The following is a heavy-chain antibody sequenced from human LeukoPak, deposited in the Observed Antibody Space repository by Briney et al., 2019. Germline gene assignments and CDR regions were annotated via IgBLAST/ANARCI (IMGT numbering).Heavy chain of an antibody. V-gene: IGHV3-23*01. CDR1: GFTFSSYA. D-gene: IGHD3-10*01. CDR2: ISGSGGST. J-gene: IGHJ4*02. Sequence: GGSLRLSCAASGFTFSSYAMSWVRQAPGKGLEWVSAISGSGGSTYYADSVKGRFTISRDNSKNTLYLQMNSLRSEDTAVYYCAITTYYYGSGSPFSEYYFDYWGQGTLVTVSS. CDR3: AITTYYYGSGSPFSEYYFDY.